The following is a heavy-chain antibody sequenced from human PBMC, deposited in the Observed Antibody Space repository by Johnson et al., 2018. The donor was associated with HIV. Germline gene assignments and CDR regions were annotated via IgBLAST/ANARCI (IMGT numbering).Heavy chain of an antibody. J-gene: IGHJ3*02. CDR3: AKSQYSSSWIDAFDI. Sequence: VQLMESGGGLAQPGGSLRLSCAASGFTFSSYAMSWVRQAPGKGLEWVSSISGSGGSPYYAASVKGRFTISRDNSQNTVYLQMNSLRAEDTAVYYCAKSQYSSSWIDAFDIWGQGTMVTVSS. V-gene: IGHV3-23*01. D-gene: IGHD6-13*01. CDR2: ISGSGGSP. CDR1: GFTFSSYA.